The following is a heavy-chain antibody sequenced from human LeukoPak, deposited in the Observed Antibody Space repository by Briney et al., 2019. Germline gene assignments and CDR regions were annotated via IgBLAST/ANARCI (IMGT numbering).Heavy chain of an antibody. CDR1: GYTFTSYD. CDR2: MNPNSGNT. CDR3: ARGLTTEYSSSSLDFDY. V-gene: IGHV1-8*01. D-gene: IGHD6-6*01. Sequence: GASVKVSCKASGYTFTSYDINWVRQATGQGLEWMGWMNPNSGNTGYAQKFQGRVTMTRNTPISTAYMELSSLRSEDTAVYYCARGLTTEYSSSSLDFDYWGQGTLATVSS. J-gene: IGHJ4*02.